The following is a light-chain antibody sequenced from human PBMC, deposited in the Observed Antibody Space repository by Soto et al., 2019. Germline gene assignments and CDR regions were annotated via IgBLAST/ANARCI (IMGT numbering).Light chain of an antibody. CDR1: QSIRND. CDR2: AAS. Sequence: DIQMTQSPSSLSASVGDRVTITCRASQSIRNDLYWYQQKPGKAPKLLIYAASNLQGGVPSRFSGSGSGTDFTHTISSLQPEDSATYYCQQSYSTPPYTFGQGTRLEIK. CDR3: QQSYSTPPYT. J-gene: IGKJ2*01. V-gene: IGKV1-39*01.